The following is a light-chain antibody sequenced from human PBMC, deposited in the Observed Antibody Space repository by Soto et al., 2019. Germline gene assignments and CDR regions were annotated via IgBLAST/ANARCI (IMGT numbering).Light chain of an antibody. CDR3: AAWDDSLNGVV. Sequence: QSVLTQPPSASGTPGQSVTISCSGSFSNIGNNYVSWYQHLPGTAPKLLIYAINERPSGVPDRFSGSKSGTSASLAISGLQSEDEADYYCAAWDDSLNGVVFGGGTKVTVL. J-gene: IGLJ3*02. CDR2: AIN. CDR1: FSNIGNNY. V-gene: IGLV1-44*01.